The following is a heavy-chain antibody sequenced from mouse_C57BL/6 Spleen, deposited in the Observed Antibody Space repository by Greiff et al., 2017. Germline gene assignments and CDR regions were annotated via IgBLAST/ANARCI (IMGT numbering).Heavy chain of an antibody. D-gene: IGHD1-1*01. V-gene: IGHV14-2*01. CDR2: IDPEDGET. Sequence: EVQGVESGAELVKPGASVKLSCTASGFNIKDYYMHWVKQRTEQGLEWIGRIDPEDGETKYAPKFQGKDTITADTSSNTAYLQLSSLTSEDTAVYYCARDYYGSSYVPDYWGQGTTLTVSS. CDR1: GFNIKDYY. CDR3: ARDYYGSSYVPDY. J-gene: IGHJ2*01.